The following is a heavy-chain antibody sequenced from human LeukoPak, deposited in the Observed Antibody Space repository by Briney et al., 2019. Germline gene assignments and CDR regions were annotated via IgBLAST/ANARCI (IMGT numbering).Heavy chain of an antibody. Sequence: ASVKVSCKASGYTFTGYYMHWVRQAPGQGLEWMGWINPNSGGTNYAQKFQGRVTMTRDTSVSTAYMELSRLRSDDTAVYYCARVVNDYGDYVLGFVYWGQGTLVTVSS. J-gene: IGHJ4*02. CDR3: ARVVNDYGDYVLGFVY. CDR2: INPNSGGT. D-gene: IGHD4-17*01. V-gene: IGHV1-2*02. CDR1: GYTFTGYY.